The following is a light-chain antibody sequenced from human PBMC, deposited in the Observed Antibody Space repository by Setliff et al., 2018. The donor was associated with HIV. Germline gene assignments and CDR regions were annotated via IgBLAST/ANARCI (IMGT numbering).Light chain of an antibody. J-gene: IGLJ2*01. CDR2: DVS. Sequence: QSALTQPASVSGSPGQSITISCTGTSNDVGRYDLVSWYQQHPGKAPRVMIFDVSQRPSGVPDRFSGSKSGNTASLTISGLQADDEADYYCCSYAGSFIFLFGGGTKVTVL. CDR1: SNDVGRYDL. CDR3: CSYAGSFIFL. V-gene: IGLV2-11*01.